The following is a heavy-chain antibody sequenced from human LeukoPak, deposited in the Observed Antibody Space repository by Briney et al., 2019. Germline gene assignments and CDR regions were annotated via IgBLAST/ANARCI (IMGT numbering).Heavy chain of an antibody. Sequence: SETLSLICAVYGDSFSGYYWSWLRQPPGKGVEGLGEINHSGSTNYNPSLKSRVTISVDTSKNQFSLKLSSVTAADTAVYYCARGGYSGYPAPLYYGMDVWGKGTRVTVSS. J-gene: IGHJ6*04. V-gene: IGHV4-34*01. D-gene: IGHD5-12*01. CDR1: GDSFSGYY. CDR3: ARGGYSGYPAPLYYGMDV. CDR2: INHSGST.